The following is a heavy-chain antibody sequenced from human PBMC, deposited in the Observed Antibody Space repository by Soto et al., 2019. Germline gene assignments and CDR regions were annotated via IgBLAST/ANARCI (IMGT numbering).Heavy chain of an antibody. CDR1: GFTFRDYG. CDR3: AKDWVGGSNKYYFEY. D-gene: IGHD1-26*01. J-gene: IGHJ4*02. CDR2: ISHHGLKE. V-gene: IGHV3-30*18. Sequence: GGSLRLSCATFGFTFRDYGMHWVRQAPGKGLEWVAGISHHGLKEHYADSVKGRFTISRDNSKKTVYLQLNSLRGDDTAVYYCAKDWVGGSNKYYFEYWGQGTLVTVSS.